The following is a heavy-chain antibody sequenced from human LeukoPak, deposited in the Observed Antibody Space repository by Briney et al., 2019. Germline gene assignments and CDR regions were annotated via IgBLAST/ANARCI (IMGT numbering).Heavy chain of an antibody. CDR2: ISYDGNNR. J-gene: IGHJ4*02. D-gene: IGHD4-17*01. CDR3: ARQAQTPVTTYSIAGSVDY. CDR1: GFTFSSYA. V-gene: IGHV3-30*09. Sequence: AGSLRLSCAASGFTFSSYAMSRLRQAPGKGLEWVAIISYDGNNRYYADSVKGRFAISRDSSKNTVHLQMSSLRTEDTAVYYCARQAQTPVTTYSIAGSVDYWGQGTLVTVSS.